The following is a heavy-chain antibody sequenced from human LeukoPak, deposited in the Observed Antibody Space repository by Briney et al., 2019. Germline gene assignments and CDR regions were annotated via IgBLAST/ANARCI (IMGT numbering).Heavy chain of an antibody. J-gene: IGHJ4*02. CDR1: GFSVSSKY. D-gene: IGHD5-24*01. Sequence: GGSLRLSCAASGFSVSSKYMSWVRQAPGKGLEWVSAVYTGGNTNYADSVKGRFTISRDNSKNTVYLQMNSLRAEDTAVYYCAREEGRGGYNYFDYWGQGTLVTVSS. V-gene: IGHV3-53*01. CDR3: AREEGRGGYNYFDY. CDR2: VYTGGNT.